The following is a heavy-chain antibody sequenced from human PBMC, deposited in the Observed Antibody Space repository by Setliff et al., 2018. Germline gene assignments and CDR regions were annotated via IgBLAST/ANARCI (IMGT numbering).Heavy chain of an antibody. J-gene: IGHJ5*02. CDR1: GYTLTELS. V-gene: IGHV1-24*01. CDR2: FDPEDGET. CDR3: ARSYYYDSSAANWFDP. D-gene: IGHD3-22*01. Sequence: ASVKVSCKVSGYTLTELSMHWVRQAPGKGLEWMGGFDPEDGETIYAQKFQGRVTMTRDTSISTAYMELSRLRSDDTAVYYCARSYYYDSSAANWFDPWGQGTLVTVSS.